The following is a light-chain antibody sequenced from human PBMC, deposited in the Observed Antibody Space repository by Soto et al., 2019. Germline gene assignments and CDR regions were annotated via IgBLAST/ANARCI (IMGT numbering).Light chain of an antibody. J-gene: IGKJ4*01. CDR1: QSVSSY. Sequence: ENVLTQSPATLSLSPGESATLSCRASQSVSSYLAWYQQKPGQAPRLLMYDASDRATGIPARFSGSGSGTDFTLTISSLEPEDFAVYYCQQRYNWPLTFGGGTKVDIK. CDR3: QQRYNWPLT. V-gene: IGKV3-11*01. CDR2: DAS.